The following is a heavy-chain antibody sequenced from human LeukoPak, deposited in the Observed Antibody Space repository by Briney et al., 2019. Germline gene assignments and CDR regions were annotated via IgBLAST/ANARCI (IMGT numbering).Heavy chain of an antibody. J-gene: IGHJ6*02. V-gene: IGHV4-59*08. CDR3: ARSYSYYYYYYGMDV. D-gene: IGHD4-11*01. Sequence: PSETLSLTCTVSGGSISSYYWSWIRQPPGKGLEWIGHIYYSGSTNYNPSLKSRVTISVDTSKNQFSLNLSSVTAADTAVYYCARSYSYYYYYYGMDVWGQGTTVTVSS. CDR2: IYYSGST. CDR1: GGSISSYY.